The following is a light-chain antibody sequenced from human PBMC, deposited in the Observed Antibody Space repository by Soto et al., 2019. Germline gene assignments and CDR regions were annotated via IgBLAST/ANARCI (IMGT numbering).Light chain of an antibody. Sequence: SYELTQPPSVSVAPGQTARITCGGNNIGSKSVHWYQQKPGQAPVLVVYDDSDRPPGIPERFSGSNSGNTATLTISRVEAGDEADYYCQVWDSSNDPPYVFGTGTKVTVL. CDR2: DDS. J-gene: IGLJ1*01. V-gene: IGLV3-21*02. CDR1: NIGSKS. CDR3: QVWDSSNDPPYV.